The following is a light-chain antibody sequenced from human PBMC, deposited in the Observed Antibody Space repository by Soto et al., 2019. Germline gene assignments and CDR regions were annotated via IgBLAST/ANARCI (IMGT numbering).Light chain of an antibody. CDR1: QSVSSSY. CDR2: GAS. CDR3: QQYGRSPWT. V-gene: IGKV3-20*01. Sequence: EIVLTQSPGTLSLSPGERATLSCRASQSVSSSYLAWYQQKPGQAPRLLIYGASSRATGIPDRFSGSGSGTDFTLTISRMEPEDFAVYYCQQYGRSPWTFGQGTQVEMK. J-gene: IGKJ1*01.